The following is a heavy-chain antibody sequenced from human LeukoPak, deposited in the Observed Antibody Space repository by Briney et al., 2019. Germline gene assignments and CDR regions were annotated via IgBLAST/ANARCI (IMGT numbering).Heavy chain of an antibody. CDR1: GGTFSSYA. Sequence: GASVKVSCKASGGTFSSYAISWVRQAPGQGLEWMGRIIPIFGTANYAQKFQGRVTITTDESTSTAYMELSSPRSEDTAVYYCARDTFVVAAPSYFDYWGQGTLVTVSS. CDR3: ARDTFVVAAPSYFDY. CDR2: IIPIFGTA. V-gene: IGHV1-69*05. J-gene: IGHJ4*02. D-gene: IGHD2-15*01.